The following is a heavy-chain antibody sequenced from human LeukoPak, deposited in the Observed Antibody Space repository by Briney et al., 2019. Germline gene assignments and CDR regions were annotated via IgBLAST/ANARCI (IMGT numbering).Heavy chain of an antibody. J-gene: IGHJ3*02. Sequence: SETLSLTCAVYGGSFSGYYWTWIRQPPGKGLEWIGEINHSGSTNYNPSLKSRVTISVDTSRNQFSLILTSVTAADTAVYFCARVRAAGSFDIWGRGTMVTVSS. CDR2: INHSGST. CDR3: ARVRAAGSFDI. V-gene: IGHV4-34*01. CDR1: GGSFSGYY.